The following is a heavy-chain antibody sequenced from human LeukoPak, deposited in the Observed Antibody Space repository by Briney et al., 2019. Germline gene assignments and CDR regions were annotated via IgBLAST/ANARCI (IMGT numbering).Heavy chain of an antibody. CDR1: GGSLSSGGYY. CDR2: YYYSGST. Sequence: SETLSLTCTVSGGSLSSGGYYWSWIRQPPGKGLEWIGYYYYSGSTYYNPSLKSRVTISVYTSKNQFSLKLSSVTAADTAVYYCARVSDDYYDSSGYFNWFDPWGQGTLVTVSS. D-gene: IGHD3-22*01. J-gene: IGHJ5*02. V-gene: IGHV4-31*03. CDR3: ARVSDDYYDSSGYFNWFDP.